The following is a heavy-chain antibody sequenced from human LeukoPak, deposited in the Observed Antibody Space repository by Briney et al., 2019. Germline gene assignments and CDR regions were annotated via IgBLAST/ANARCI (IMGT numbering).Heavy chain of an antibody. D-gene: IGHD3-22*01. CDR3: ARLGSWYYYDSSGYPASAFDI. CDR2: IYPGDSDT. J-gene: IGHJ3*02. CDR1: GYSFTSYW. V-gene: IGHV5-51*01. Sequence: GESLKISCKGSGYSFTSYWIGWVRQMPGKGLEWMGIIYPGDSDTRYSPSFQGQVTISADKSISTAYLQWSSLKASDTAMYYCARLGSWYYYDSSGYPASAFDIWGQGTMVTVSS.